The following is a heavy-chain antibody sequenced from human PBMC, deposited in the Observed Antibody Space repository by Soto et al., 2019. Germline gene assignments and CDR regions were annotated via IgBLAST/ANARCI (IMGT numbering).Heavy chain of an antibody. CDR3: ASLINAAFDF. D-gene: IGHD3-10*01. CDR1: GDSVSSGSSH. CDR2: IYSSGST. J-gene: IGHJ4*02. Sequence: QVHLQESGPGLVKPSETLSLTCTVSGDSVSSGSSHWNWIRQPPGKGLEWIGYIYSSGSTSYNPSLLXXVXIXXDTSKNQFSLTLLSVTAADTAVYYCASLINAAFDFWGQGTLVTVSS. V-gene: IGHV4-61*01.